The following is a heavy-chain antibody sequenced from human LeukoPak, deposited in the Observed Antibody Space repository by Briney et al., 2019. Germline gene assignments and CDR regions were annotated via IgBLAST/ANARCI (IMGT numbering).Heavy chain of an antibody. CDR3: ARAESGYYDSCISD. D-gene: IGHD3-22*01. J-gene: IGHJ4*02. V-gene: IGHV3-30-3*01. CDR1: GFTFSSYA. Sequence: GGSLRLSCAASGFTFSSYAVHWVRQAPGKGLEWVAVISYDGSHKYYADSVKGRFTISRDNSQNTLYPQMNSLRAEDTAVYYCARAESGYYDSCISDWGQGALVTASS. CDR2: ISYDGSHK.